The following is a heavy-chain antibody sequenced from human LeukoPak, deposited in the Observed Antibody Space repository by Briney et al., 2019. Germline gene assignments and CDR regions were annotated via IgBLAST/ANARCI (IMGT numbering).Heavy chain of an antibody. CDR3: ARTGSSGYYP. V-gene: IGHV3-48*02. CDR1: GFTFSSYS. Sequence: AGGSLRLSCAASGFTFSSYSMNWVRQAPGKGLEWVSYISSSSTIYYADSVKGRFTISRDNAKNSLYLQMNSLRDKDTAVYYCARTGSSGYYPWGQGTLVTVSS. D-gene: IGHD3-22*01. CDR2: ISSSSTI. J-gene: IGHJ5*02.